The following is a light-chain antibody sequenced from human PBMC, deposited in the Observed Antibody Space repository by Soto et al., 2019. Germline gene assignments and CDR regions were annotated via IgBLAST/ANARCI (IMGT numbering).Light chain of an antibody. J-gene: IGKJ4*01. CDR1: QSVSSY. V-gene: IGKV3-11*01. Sequence: EVVLTQSPATLSLSPGERATLSCRASQSVSSYLAWYQQKPGQAPRLLIYDASNRATGIPARFSGSGSGTDFTLTISGLEPEDFAFYYCQQRSSSPPLTFGGGTKVEIK. CDR2: DAS. CDR3: QQRSSSPPLT.